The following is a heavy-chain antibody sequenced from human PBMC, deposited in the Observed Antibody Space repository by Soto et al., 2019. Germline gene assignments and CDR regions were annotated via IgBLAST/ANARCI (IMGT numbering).Heavy chain of an antibody. CDR1: GFTFTNAW. CDR3: TTDSYSTIIIVRFDY. CDR2: IKSKTDGGTT. D-gene: IGHD3-22*01. J-gene: IGHJ4*01. Sequence: GGSLRLSCAASGFTFTNAWINWVRQAPGKRLEWVGRIKSKTDGGTTDYAEPVKGRFAISRDDSNNMVYLQMNSLKIEDTAVYYCTTDSYSTIIIVRFDYWGHGTLVTVSS. V-gene: IGHV3-15*07.